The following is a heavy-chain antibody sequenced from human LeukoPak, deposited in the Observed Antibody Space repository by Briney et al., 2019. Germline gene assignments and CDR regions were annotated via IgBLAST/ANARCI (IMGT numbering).Heavy chain of an antibody. CDR2: IYYSGST. V-gene: IGHV4-39*07. D-gene: IGHD6-13*01. CDR1: GGSISSSSYY. Sequence: SETLSLTCTVSGGSISSSSYYWGWIRQPPGKGLEWIGSIYYSGSTYYNPSLKSRVTISVDTSKNQFSLKLSSVTAADTAVYYCAREVMGIAAAWGRVYWGQGTLVTVSS. J-gene: IGHJ4*02. CDR3: AREVMGIAAAWGRVY.